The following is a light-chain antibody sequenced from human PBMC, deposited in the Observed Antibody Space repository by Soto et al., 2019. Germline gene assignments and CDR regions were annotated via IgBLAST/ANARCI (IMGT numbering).Light chain of an antibody. V-gene: IGLV1-40*01. CDR3: HTYDSSLSGLYV. CDR2: GNT. J-gene: IGLJ1*01. CDR1: SSNIGAGSD. Sequence: QSVLTQPPSISGAPGQRVTISCPGSSSNIGAGSDVHWYHQLPGTAPKLLIYGNTNRPSGVPDRFSGSKSATSAALAIAGLQTEDEGDYYCHTYDSSLSGLYVFGTGTKVTV.